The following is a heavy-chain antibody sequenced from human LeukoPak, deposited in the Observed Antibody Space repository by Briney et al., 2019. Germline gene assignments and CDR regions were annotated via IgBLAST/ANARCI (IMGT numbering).Heavy chain of an antibody. CDR2: IKEDGSKK. D-gene: IGHD4-17*01. J-gene: IGHJ4*02. CDR1: GFSFRNYW. CDR3: ARDGDGRGEDFDY. Sequence: GGSLRLSCVASGFSFRNYWMSWFRQAPGKGREWVANIKEDGSKKNHLDSVKGRFTISRDNAKNFLYLQMNSLRVEDTALYYCARDGDGRGEDFDYWGQGILVTVSS. V-gene: IGHV3-7*01.